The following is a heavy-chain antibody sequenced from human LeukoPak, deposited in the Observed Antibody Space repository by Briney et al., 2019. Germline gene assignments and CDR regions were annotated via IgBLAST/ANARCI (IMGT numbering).Heavy chain of an antibody. CDR3: ARERGSRAVAGTGWFDP. J-gene: IGHJ5*02. Sequence: ASVKVSCKASGYTFTSYGISWVRQAPGQGLEWMGWISAYNGNTNYAQKLLGRVTMTTDTSTSTAYMELRSLRSDDTAVYYCARERGSRAVAGTGWFDPWGQGTLVTVSS. CDR1: GYTFTSYG. V-gene: IGHV1-18*01. CDR2: ISAYNGNT. D-gene: IGHD6-19*01.